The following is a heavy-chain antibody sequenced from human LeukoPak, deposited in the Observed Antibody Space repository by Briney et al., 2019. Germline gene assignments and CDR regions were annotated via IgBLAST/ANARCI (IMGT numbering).Heavy chain of an antibody. J-gene: IGHJ5*02. CDR2: IYYSGST. D-gene: IGHD2-15*01. Sequence: SETLSLTCTVSGGSISSSSYYWGWIRQPPGKGLEWIGSIYYSGSTYYNPSLKSRVTISVDTSKNQLSLKLSSVTAADTAVYYCARYCSGGSCYLAPWGQGTLVTVSS. CDR3: ARYCSGGSCYLAP. CDR1: GGSISSSSYY. V-gene: IGHV4-39*01.